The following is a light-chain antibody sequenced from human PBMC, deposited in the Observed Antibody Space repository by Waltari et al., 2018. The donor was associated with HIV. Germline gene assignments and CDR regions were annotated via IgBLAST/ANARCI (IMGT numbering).Light chain of an antibody. CDR2: EVS. Sequence: QSALTQPASVSGSPGQSITISCTGTSSDVGGYNYVSWYQQPPGKAPKLMIYEVSNRHSGVSNRVSGSKSGNTGALTISGLQAEDEADYYCSSYTSSSTLVFGGGTKLTVL. J-gene: IGLJ2*01. V-gene: IGLV2-14*01. CDR3: SSYTSSSTLV. CDR1: SSDVGGYNY.